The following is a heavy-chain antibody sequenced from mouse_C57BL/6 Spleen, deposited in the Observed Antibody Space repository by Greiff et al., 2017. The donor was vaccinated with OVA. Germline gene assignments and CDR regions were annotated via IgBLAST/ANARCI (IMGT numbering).Heavy chain of an antibody. CDR2: INPSNGGT. J-gene: IGHJ1*03. CDR1: GYTFTSYW. CDR3: ARDCGYDERGGWYFDV. D-gene: IGHD2-2*01. V-gene: IGHV1-53*01. Sequence: QVQLQQPGTELVKPGASVKLSCKASGYTFTSYWMHWVKQRPGQGLEWIGNINPSNGGTNYNEKFKSKATLTVDKSSSIAYMQLSSLTSEDSAVYYCARDCGYDERGGWYFDVWGTGTTVTVSS.